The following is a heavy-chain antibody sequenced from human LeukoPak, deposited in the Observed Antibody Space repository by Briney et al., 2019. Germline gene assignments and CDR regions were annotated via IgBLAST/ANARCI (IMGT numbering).Heavy chain of an antibody. CDR2: ISWNSGSI. J-gene: IGHJ6*02. D-gene: IGHD6-25*01. Sequence: PGRSLRLSCAASGFTLDDYAMHWVRQAPGKGLEWVSGISWNSGSIGYADSVKGRFTISRDNAKNSLYLQMNSLRAEDTALYYCAKGADSGFYYYYGMDVWGQGTTVTVSS. V-gene: IGHV3-9*01. CDR1: GFTLDDYA. CDR3: AKGADSGFYYYYGMDV.